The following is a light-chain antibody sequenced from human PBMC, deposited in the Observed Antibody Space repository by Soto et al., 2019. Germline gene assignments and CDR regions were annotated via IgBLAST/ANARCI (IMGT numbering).Light chain of an antibody. J-gene: IGKJ5*01. V-gene: IGKV3-11*01. CDR1: QSVSSY. CDR3: KQRRNLPPMMA. Sequence: EIVLTQSPATLSLSPWERATLSCRASQSVSSYLAWYQQKPGQAPRLLIYDASNRATGIPARFSGSGSGTEFGLTIISRGPEDFAVHYCKQRRNLPPMMAVGQGTRLEIK. CDR2: DAS.